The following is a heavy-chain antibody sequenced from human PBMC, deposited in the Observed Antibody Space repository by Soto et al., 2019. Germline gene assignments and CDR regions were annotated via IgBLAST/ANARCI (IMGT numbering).Heavy chain of an antibody. CDR3: ARLNTAMVTLNYYYGMDV. CDR2: IYPGDSDT. CDR1: GYSFTSYW. V-gene: IGHV5-51*01. Sequence: GESPKISCKGSGYSFTSYWIGWVRQMPGKGLEWMGIIYPGDSDTRYSPSFQGQVTISADKSISTAYLQWSSLKASDTAMYYCARLNTAMVTLNYYYGMDVWGQGTTVTVSS. D-gene: IGHD5-18*01. J-gene: IGHJ6*02.